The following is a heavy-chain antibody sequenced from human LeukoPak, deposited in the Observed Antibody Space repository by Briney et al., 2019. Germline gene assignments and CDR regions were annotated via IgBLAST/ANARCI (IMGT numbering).Heavy chain of an antibody. Sequence: GGSLRLSCAASGFTFSSYTMNWVRQAPGKGLEWVANIKQDGSETYYVDSVKGRFTISRDNAKNSLYLQMNSLRVEDTAVYYCARVRYFDCWGQGTLVTVSS. CDR3: ARVRYFDC. CDR1: GFTFSSYT. J-gene: IGHJ4*02. V-gene: IGHV3-7*05. CDR2: IKQDGSET.